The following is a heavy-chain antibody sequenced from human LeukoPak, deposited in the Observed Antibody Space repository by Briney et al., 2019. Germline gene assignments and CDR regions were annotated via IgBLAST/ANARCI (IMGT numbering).Heavy chain of an antibody. Sequence: GGSLRLSCAASGFPFSAYAMSWVRQAPGKGLEWVSAISGSGGSTYYADSVKGRFTISRDNSKKTLYLQMNSLRAEDTAVYYCAKDRAVTGDFFDYWGQGTLVTVSS. CDR1: GFPFSAYA. CDR2: ISGSGGST. D-gene: IGHD3-3*01. CDR3: AKDRAVTGDFFDY. J-gene: IGHJ4*02. V-gene: IGHV3-23*01.